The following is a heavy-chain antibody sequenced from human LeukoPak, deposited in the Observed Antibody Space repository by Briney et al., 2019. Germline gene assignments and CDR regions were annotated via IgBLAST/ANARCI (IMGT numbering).Heavy chain of an antibody. J-gene: IGHJ4*02. Sequence: SETLSLTCAVSGYSISSGYYWGWIRQPPGKGLEWIGSIYHSESTYYNPSLKSRVTISVDTSKNQFSLKLSSVTAADTAVYYCARDREAGYYFDYWGQGTLVTVSS. V-gene: IGHV4-38-2*02. CDR3: ARDREAGYYFDY. CDR2: IYHSEST. CDR1: GYSISSGYY. D-gene: IGHD6-19*01.